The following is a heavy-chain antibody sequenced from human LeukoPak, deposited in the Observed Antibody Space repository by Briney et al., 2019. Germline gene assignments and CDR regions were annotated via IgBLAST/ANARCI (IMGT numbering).Heavy chain of an antibody. CDR2: INHSGST. CDR1: GGSFSGYY. CDR3: ARGLLRYYDSSGYYPYYFDY. V-gene: IGHV4-34*01. Sequence: PSETLSLTCAVYGGSFSGYYWSWIRQPPGKGLEWIGEINHSGSTNYNPSLKSRVTISVDTSKNQFSLKLSSVTAADTAVYYCARGLLRYYDSSGYYPYYFDYWGQGTLVTVSS. J-gene: IGHJ4*02. D-gene: IGHD3-22*01.